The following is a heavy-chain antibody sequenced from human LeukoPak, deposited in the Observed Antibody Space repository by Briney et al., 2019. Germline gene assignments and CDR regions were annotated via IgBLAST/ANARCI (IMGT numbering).Heavy chain of an antibody. CDR2: IYYSGST. J-gene: IGHJ6*03. Sequence: PSETLSLTCTVSGGSISSYYWSWIRQPPRKGLEWIGYIYYSGSTNYNPSLKSRVIISVDTSKNQFSLKLSSVTAADTAVYYCARGSVANYYDSGYMDVWGKGTTVTVSS. V-gene: IGHV4-59*01. CDR3: ARGSVANYYDSGYMDV. D-gene: IGHD3-22*01. CDR1: GGSISSYY.